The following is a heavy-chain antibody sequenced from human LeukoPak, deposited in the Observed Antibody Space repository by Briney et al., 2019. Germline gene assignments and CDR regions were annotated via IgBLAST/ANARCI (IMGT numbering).Heavy chain of an antibody. CDR2: ITGSGSYI. CDR1: GFTFNSYS. J-gene: IGHJ5*02. Sequence: GGSLRLSCAASGFTFNSYSMNWVRQAPGEGLEWVSSITGSGSYIYYADSVKGRFTSSRDNAKNSLYLQMNSLGAEDTAVYYCARGGNWFDPWGQGTLVTVSS. V-gene: IGHV3-21*01. CDR3: ARGGNWFDP.